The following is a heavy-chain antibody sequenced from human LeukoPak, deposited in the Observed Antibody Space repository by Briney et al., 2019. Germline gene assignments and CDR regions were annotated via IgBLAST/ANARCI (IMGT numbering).Heavy chain of an antibody. J-gene: IGHJ6*04. V-gene: IGHV4-34*01. Sequence: SETLSLTCAVYGGSFSGYYWSWIRQPPGKGLEWIGEINHSGSTNYNPSLKSRVTISVDTSKNQFSLKLSSVTAADTAVYYCARQGLRYFVPDVWGKGTTVTISS. CDR1: GGSFSGYY. CDR2: INHSGST. D-gene: IGHD3-9*01. CDR3: ARQGLRYFVPDV.